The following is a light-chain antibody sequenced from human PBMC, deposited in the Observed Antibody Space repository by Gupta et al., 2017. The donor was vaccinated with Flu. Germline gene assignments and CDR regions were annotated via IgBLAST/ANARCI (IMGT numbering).Light chain of an antibody. CDR3: QQVGREPPSWT. CDR2: GAS. Sequence: VITQSPGTLSLSPGDRATLSCRASQSIVDSYLAWYQQKPGRAPMLLISGASTRAAGIPDRFSGSGGGTDGSLTISRRDPEDFAVYSSQQVGREPPSWTFGQGTKVEVK. CDR1: QSIVDSY. J-gene: IGKJ1*01. V-gene: IGKV3-20*01.